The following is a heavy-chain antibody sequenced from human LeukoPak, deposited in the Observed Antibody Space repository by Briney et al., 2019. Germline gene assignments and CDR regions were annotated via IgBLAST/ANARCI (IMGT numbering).Heavy chain of an antibody. V-gene: IGHV1-2*02. CDR2: IFPKSGDT. J-gene: IGHJ3*02. D-gene: IGHD6-6*01. CDR1: GYTFTDYY. Sequence: ASVKVSCKASGYTFTDYYIHWVRQAPGQGLEWMGWIFPKSGDTNYAQSFQGRVAMTRDTSISTAYMELSRLRSDDTAVYYCAVLQLVDKDGAFDIWGQGTMVTVSS. CDR3: AVLQLVDKDGAFDI.